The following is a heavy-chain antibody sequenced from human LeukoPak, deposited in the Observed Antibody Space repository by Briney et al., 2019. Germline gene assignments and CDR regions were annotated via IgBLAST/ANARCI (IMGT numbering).Heavy chain of an antibody. J-gene: IGHJ4*02. CDR2: IYYSGST. D-gene: IGHD5-18*01. CDR3: ARLATAMDYYFDY. V-gene: IGHV4-59*08. Sequence: SETLSLTCTVSGGSISSYYWSWIRQPPGKGLEWIGYIYYSGSTNYNPSLKSRVTISVDTSKNQFPLKLSSVTAADTAVYYCARLATAMDYYFDYWGQGVLVTVSS. CDR1: GGSISSYY.